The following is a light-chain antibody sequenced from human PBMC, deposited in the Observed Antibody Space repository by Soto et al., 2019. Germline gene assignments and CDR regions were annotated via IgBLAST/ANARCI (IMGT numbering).Light chain of an antibody. CDR2: ETS. CDR1: RSLTRW. Sequence: DIQMSQSPSTLSASVGDRVTITCRASRSLTRWLAWYQQKPGRAPKLLIYETSILQSGVPSRFSGSGSGTDFTLTINGVKPDDIATYYCQHYSTFWTFGQGTMVEVK. J-gene: IGKJ1*01. V-gene: IGKV1-5*03. CDR3: QHYSTFWT.